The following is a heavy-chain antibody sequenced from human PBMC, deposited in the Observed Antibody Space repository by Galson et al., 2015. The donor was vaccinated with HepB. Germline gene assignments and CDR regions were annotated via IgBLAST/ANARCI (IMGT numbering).Heavy chain of an antibody. V-gene: IGHV3-23*01. CDR2: IDNDVVTA. Sequence: SLRLSCAASGFSLSIYAMNWVRQAPGKGLEWVSTIDNDVVTAFYADSVKGRFTISRDNSKNTVYLQMNNLRGEDTAVYYCAKARGMILESWFFDYWGQGAPVTVSS. D-gene: IGHD3-16*01. CDR1: GFSLSIYA. CDR3: AKARGMILESWFFDY. J-gene: IGHJ4*02.